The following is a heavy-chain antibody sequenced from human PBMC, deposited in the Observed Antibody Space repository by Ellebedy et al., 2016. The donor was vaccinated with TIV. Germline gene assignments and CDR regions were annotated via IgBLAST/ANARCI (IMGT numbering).Heavy chain of an antibody. CDR2: INPNSGDT. V-gene: IGHV1-2*04. D-gene: IGHD1-26*01. Sequence: AASVKVSCKASGYTFTGYYMHWVRQAPGQGPEWMGWINPNSGDTNYAQKFQGWVTMTRDTSISTAYMELSRLRSDDTAVYYCARDGGSYSDFDYWGQGTLVTVSS. CDR3: ARDGGSYSDFDY. J-gene: IGHJ4*02. CDR1: GYTFTGYY.